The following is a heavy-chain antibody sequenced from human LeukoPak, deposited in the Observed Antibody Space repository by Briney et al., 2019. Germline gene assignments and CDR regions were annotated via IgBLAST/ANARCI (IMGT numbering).Heavy chain of an antibody. V-gene: IGHV3-33*01. CDR1: GFTFSSYG. CDR2: IWYDGSNK. Sequence: GGSLRLSCAASGFTFSSYGMHWVRQAPGKGLEGVAVIWYDGSNKYYADSVKGRFTISRDNSKNTLYLQMNSLRAEDTAVYYCARDRRYYDSSGQLNWFDPWGQGTLVTVSS. D-gene: IGHD3-22*01. J-gene: IGHJ5*02. CDR3: ARDRRYYDSSGQLNWFDP.